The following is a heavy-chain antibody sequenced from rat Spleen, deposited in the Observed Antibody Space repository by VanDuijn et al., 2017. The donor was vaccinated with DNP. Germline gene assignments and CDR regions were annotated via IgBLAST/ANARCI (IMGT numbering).Heavy chain of an antibody. D-gene: IGHD1-1*01. V-gene: IGHV5S13*01. Sequence: EVQLVESGGGLVQPGRSLKLSCAASGFTFSDYYMAWVRQAPTKGLEWVATISTSGEYAHYGDSVKGRFTISRDNSKNTQYLQMDSLRSEDTATYYCTRRDSSLLLHGFFDYWGQGVMVTVSS. CDR2: ISTSGEYA. CDR3: TRRDSSLLLHGFFDY. CDR1: GFTFSDYY. J-gene: IGHJ2*01.